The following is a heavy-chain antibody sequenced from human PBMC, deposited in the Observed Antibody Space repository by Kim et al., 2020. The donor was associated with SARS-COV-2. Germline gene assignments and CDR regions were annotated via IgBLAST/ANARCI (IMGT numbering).Heavy chain of an antibody. CDR3: ATDSGGGATTVDAFDI. J-gene: IGHJ3*02. Sequence: ASVKVSCKVSGYTLTELSMHWVRQAPGKGLEWMGGFDPEDGETIYAQKFQGRVTMTEDTSTDTAYMELSSLRSEDTAVYYCATDSGGGATTVDAFDIWGQGTMVTVSS. CDR1: GYTLTELS. CDR2: FDPEDGET. V-gene: IGHV1-24*01. D-gene: IGHD1-26*01.